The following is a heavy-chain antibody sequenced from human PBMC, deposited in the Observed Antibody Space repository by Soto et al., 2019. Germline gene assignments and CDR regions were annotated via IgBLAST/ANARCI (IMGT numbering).Heavy chain of an antibody. Sequence: SETLSLTCTVSGGSISSYYWSWIRQPPGKGLEWIGYIYYSGSTNYNPSLKSRVTISVDTSKNQFSLKLSSVTAADTAVYYCARVNTVTVYYFDFWGQGILVTVSS. D-gene: IGHD4-17*01. V-gene: IGHV4-59*08. CDR3: ARVNTVTVYYFDF. J-gene: IGHJ4*02. CDR2: IYYSGST. CDR1: GGSISSYY.